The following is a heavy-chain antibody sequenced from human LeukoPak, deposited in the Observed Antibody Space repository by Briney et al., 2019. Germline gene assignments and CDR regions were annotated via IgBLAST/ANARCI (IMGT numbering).Heavy chain of an antibody. V-gene: IGHV5-51*01. CDR2: IYPGDSDT. CDR1: GYSFTSYW. D-gene: IGHD4-23*01. CDR3: ARHEHDYGGNFDY. J-gene: IGHJ4*02. Sequence: GESLKISCKGSGYSFTSYWIGWVRQMPGKGLEWMGIIYPGDSDTRYSPSFQGQVTISADKTISTAYLQWSSLKASDTAMYYCARHEHDYGGNFDYWGQGTLVTVSS.